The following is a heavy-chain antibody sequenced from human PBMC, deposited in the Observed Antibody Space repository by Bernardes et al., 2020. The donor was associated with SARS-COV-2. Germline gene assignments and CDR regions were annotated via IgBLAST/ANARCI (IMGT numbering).Heavy chain of an antibody. D-gene: IGHD2-2*01. CDR1: GFTVSSNY. CDR2: IYSGGST. J-gene: IGHJ6*02. V-gene: IGHV3-53*01. CDR3: ARESLSSGVVPAAMIYGMDV. Sequence: GGSLRLSCAASGFTVSSNYMSWVRQAPGKGLEWVSVIYSGGSTYYADSVKGRFTISRDNSKNTLYLQMNSLRAEDTAVYYCARESLSSGVVPAAMIYGMDVWGQGTTVTVSS.